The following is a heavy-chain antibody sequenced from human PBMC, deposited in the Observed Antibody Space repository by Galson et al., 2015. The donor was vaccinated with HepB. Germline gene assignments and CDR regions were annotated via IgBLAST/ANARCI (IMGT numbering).Heavy chain of an antibody. V-gene: IGHV3-33*01. CDR2: IWYDGSNK. CDR3: AREGVAGWTTNNYYYYYYMDV. CDR1: GFTFSSYG. D-gene: IGHD6-19*01. J-gene: IGHJ6*03. Sequence: SLRLSCAASGFTFSSYGMHWVRQAPGKGLEWVAVIWYDGSNKYYADSVKGRFTISRDNSKNTLYLQMNSLRAEDTAVYYCAREGVAGWTTNNYYYYYYMDVWGKGTTVTVSS.